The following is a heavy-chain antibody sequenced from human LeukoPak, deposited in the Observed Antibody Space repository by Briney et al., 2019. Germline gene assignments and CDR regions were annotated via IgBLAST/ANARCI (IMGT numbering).Heavy chain of an antibody. Sequence: GASVKVSCKASGYTFTGYYMNWVRQAPGQGLEWMGRINPNSGGTNYAQKFKGRVNMTRDTSISTAYMELNGLRSDDTAVYYCARGVREYSSSSGFDYWGQGTLVTVS. CDR2: INPNSGGT. CDR3: ARGVREYSSSSGFDY. CDR1: GYTFTGYY. D-gene: IGHD6-6*01. J-gene: IGHJ4*02. V-gene: IGHV1-2*06.